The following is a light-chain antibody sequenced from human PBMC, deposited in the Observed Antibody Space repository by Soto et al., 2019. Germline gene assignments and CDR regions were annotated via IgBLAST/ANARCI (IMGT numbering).Light chain of an antibody. CDR3: QQYGSSPPIT. CDR2: GAS. J-gene: IGKJ5*01. CDR1: HSVSSSY. Sequence: EIVLTQSPGTLSVSPGERATLSCRASHSVSSSYFAWYQQKPGQAPRLLIYGASSRATGIPDRSSGSGSGTDFTLAISRLEPQDFAVSYCQQYGSSPPITFGQGTRLEIK. V-gene: IGKV3-20*01.